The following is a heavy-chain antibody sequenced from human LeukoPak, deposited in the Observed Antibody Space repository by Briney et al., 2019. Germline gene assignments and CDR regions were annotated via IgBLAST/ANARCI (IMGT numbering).Heavy chain of an antibody. D-gene: IGHD3-10*01. Sequence: PGVPLRLSCAASGFTFSSYGMHWVRQAPGKGLEWVAFIRYDGSNKYYADSVKGRFTISRDNSKNTLYLQMNSLRAEDTAVYYCAKFAGYGSGSYPSQDYYYYGMDVWGQGTTVTVSS. CDR1: GFTFSSYG. V-gene: IGHV3-30*02. J-gene: IGHJ6*02. CDR3: AKFAGYGSGSYPSQDYYYYGMDV. CDR2: IRYDGSNK.